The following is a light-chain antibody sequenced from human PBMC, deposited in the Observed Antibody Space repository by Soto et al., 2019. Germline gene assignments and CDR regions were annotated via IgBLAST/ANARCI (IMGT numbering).Light chain of an antibody. Sequence: QSVLTQPASVSGSPGQSITISCTGTSSDVGGYNYVSWYQQHPGKAPKLMIYEVSNRPSGVSNRFSGSKSGNTASLTISGLQAEAEADYYCSSYTSSSSPSYVFXTGTKVTVL. CDR3: SSYTSSSSPSYV. CDR2: EVS. V-gene: IGLV2-14*01. CDR1: SSDVGGYNY. J-gene: IGLJ1*01.